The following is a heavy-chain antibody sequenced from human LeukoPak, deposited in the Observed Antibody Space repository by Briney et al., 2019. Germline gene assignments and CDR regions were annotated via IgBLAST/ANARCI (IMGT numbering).Heavy chain of an antibody. CDR2: VYYRGGT. Sequence: PSGTLCLTRAVSGGSLRGGGYSWGWIRQPPGGGGGWGVYVYYRGGTYYNPSLNSRVTISVDTSKNQFSLKLSSVTAADTAVYYCAREHYYGSGSYYDYWGQGTLVTVSS. D-gene: IGHD3-10*01. CDR3: AREHYYGSGSYYDY. V-gene: IGHV4-61*08. J-gene: IGHJ4*02. CDR1: GGSLRGGGYS.